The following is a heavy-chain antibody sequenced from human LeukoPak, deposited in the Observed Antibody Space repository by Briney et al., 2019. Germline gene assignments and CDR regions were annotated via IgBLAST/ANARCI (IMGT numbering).Heavy chain of an antibody. V-gene: IGHV3-48*04. CDR3: ATAGSYPV. CDR1: GFSFSNSG. J-gene: IGHJ4*02. Sequence: PGGSLRLSCAVSGFSFSNSGMNWVRQVPGEGLQWVSYISDISHIIYYADSVKGRFTISRDNAKNSLYLQMHSLRADDTAVYYCATAGSYPVWGQGTLVTVSS. D-gene: IGHD3-10*01. CDR2: ISDISHII.